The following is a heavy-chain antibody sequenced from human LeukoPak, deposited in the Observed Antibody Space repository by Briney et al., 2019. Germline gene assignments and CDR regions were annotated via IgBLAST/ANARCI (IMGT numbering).Heavy chain of an antibody. CDR1: GGSISGYY. CDR2: VYTSGTT. Sequence: PSETLSLTCTVSGGSISGYYWNWIRQPAGKGLEWIGRVYTSGTTNYSPSLKSRITMSVDTSKNQFSLKLSSVTAADTAVYYCAXTXXXXXXXXSGYYYXPRPFDYWGQGTLVTVSS. D-gene: IGHD3-22*01. V-gene: IGHV4-4*07. CDR3: AXTXXXXXXXXSGYYYXPRPFDY. J-gene: IGHJ4*02.